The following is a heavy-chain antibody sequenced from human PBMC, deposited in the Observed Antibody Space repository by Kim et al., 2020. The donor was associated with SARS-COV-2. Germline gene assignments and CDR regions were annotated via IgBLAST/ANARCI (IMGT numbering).Heavy chain of an antibody. Sequence: KVQGRVTITADESTSTAYMELSSLRSEDTAVYYCARPGGNWNFFNDAFDIWGQGTMVTVSS. D-gene: IGHD1-7*01. V-gene: IGHV1-69*01. CDR3: ARPGGNWNFFNDAFDI. J-gene: IGHJ3*02.